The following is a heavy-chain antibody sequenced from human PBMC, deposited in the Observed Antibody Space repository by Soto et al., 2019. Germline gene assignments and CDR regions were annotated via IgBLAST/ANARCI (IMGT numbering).Heavy chain of an antibody. Sequence: PSQTLSLTCAISGDSVSSYSAAWNWIRQSPSRGLEWLGRTYYRSQWYKDYAVSVKSRITIIPDTPKNRFSLQLNSVTPEDTAVYYCARDIPGDDFWSGYFGYWGQGTLVTVSS. CDR2: TYYRSQWYK. J-gene: IGHJ4*02. CDR1: GDSVSSYSAA. CDR3: ARDIPGDDFWSGYFGY. V-gene: IGHV6-1*01. D-gene: IGHD3-3*01.